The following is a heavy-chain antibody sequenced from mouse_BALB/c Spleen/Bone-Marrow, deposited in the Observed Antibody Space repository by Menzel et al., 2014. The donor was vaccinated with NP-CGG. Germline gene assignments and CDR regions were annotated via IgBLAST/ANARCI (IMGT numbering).Heavy chain of an antibody. Sequence: VQLQQSGPELVKPGVSVKMSCKASGYTFTSYCMHWVNQKPGQGLEWIGYINPYNDGPKYNEKFKGKATLNSDKSSSTAYMEHGSLTSEDSEVCYCAGELLCKAYFDSWGQGTTLTVSS. CDR2: INPYNDGP. V-gene: IGHV1-14*01. J-gene: IGHJ2*01. CDR1: GYTFTSYC. D-gene: IGHD2-12*01. CDR3: AGELLCKAYFDS.